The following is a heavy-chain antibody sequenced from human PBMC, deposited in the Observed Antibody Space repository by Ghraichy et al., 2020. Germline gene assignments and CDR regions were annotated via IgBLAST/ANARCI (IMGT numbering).Heavy chain of an antibody. J-gene: IGHJ2*01. CDR2: IYSGGST. Sequence: GESQNISCAATGFTVSSNYMSWVRQAPGKGLEWVSVIYSGGSTYYADSVKGRFTISRDNSKNTLYLQMNSLRAEDTAVYYCARNYYDSSGHWYFDLWGRGTLVTVSS. V-gene: IGHV3-66*01. CDR1: GFTVSSNY. D-gene: IGHD3-22*01. CDR3: ARNYYDSSGHWYFDL.